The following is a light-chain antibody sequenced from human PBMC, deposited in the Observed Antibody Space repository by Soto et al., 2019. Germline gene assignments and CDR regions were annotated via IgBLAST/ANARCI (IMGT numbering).Light chain of an antibody. CDR3: SSYTVTDTK. V-gene: IGLV2-14*01. Sequence: QSALTQPASVSGSPGQSITISCTGTSSDVNAYNYVSWYQQHPGKAPKVLISDVSNRPSGVSHRFSGSKSGNTASLTISGLQPEDEADYYCSSYTVTDTKFGGGTQLTV. CDR2: DVS. CDR1: SSDVNAYNY. J-gene: IGLJ2*01.